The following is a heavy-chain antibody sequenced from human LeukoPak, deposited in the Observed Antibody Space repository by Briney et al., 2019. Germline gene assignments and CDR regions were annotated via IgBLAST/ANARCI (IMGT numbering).Heavy chain of an antibody. CDR3: ARAHEGIGYCSGGSCGSNWFDP. CDR1: GYTFTSYG. D-gene: IGHD2-15*01. Sequence: ASVKLSCKASGYTFTSYGISWVRQAPGQGLEWMGWISAYNGNTNYAHKLQGRVTMTTDTSTSTAYMELRSLRADDTAVYYCARAHEGIGYCSGGSCGSNWFDPWGQGTLVTVSS. CDR2: ISAYNGNT. V-gene: IGHV1-18*01. J-gene: IGHJ5*02.